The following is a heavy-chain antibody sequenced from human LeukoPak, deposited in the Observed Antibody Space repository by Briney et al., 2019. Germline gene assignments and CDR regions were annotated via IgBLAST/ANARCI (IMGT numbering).Heavy chain of an antibody. CDR3: AKDLLSVTTGTYFDY. CDR2: ISGSGGST. J-gene: IGHJ4*02. Sequence: PGGSLRLSCAASGFTFSSYAMSWVRQAPGKGLEWVSAISGSGGSTYYADSVKGRSTISRDNSKNTLYLQMNSLRAEDTAVYYCAKDLLSVTTGTYFDYWGQGTLVTVSS. V-gene: IGHV3-23*01. CDR1: GFTFSSYA. D-gene: IGHD4-17*01.